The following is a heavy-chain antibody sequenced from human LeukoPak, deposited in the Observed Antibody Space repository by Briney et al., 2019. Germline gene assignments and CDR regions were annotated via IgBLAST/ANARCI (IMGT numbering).Heavy chain of an antibody. V-gene: IGHV4-39*01. CDR2: IYYSGTT. CDR3: ARPYGGNPGYFDY. CDR1: GGSISSSSEY. D-gene: IGHD4-23*01. J-gene: IGHJ4*02. Sequence: NPSETPSLTCTISGGSISSSSEYCGWIRQPPGKGLEWLGNIYYSGTTYYNPSLKSRVTISVDTSKSQFSLKLSSVTAADTAVYYCARPYGGNPGYFDYWGQGTLVTVSS.